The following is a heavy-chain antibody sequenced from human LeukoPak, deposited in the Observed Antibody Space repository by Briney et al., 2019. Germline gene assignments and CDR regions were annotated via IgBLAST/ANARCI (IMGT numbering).Heavy chain of an antibody. Sequence: SETLSLTCTVSGGSISSYYWGWIRQPPGKGLEWIGYIYYSGSTNYNPSLKSRVTISVDTSKNQFSLKLSSVIAADTAVYYCARERARNYDYWGQGTLVTVSS. D-gene: IGHD6-6*01. CDR3: ARERARNYDY. CDR2: IYYSGST. V-gene: IGHV4-59*01. J-gene: IGHJ4*02. CDR1: GGSISSYY.